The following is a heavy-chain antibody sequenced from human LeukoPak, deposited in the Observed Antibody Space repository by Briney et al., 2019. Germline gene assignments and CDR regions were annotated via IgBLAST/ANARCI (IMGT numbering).Heavy chain of an antibody. D-gene: IGHD3-10*01. CDR1: GYTFTGYY. V-gene: IGHV1-2*02. J-gene: IGHJ4*02. Sequence: ASVKVSCKASGYTFTGYYMHWVRQAPGQGLEWMGWINPNSGGTNYAQKFQGRVTMTRDTSISTAYMELSRLRSDDTAVYYCARDGSTRARITIFDYWGQGTLVTVSS. CDR3: ARDGSTRARITIFDY. CDR2: INPNSGGT.